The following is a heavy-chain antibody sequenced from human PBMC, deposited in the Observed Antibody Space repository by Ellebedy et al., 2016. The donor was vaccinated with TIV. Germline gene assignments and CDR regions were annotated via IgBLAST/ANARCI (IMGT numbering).Heavy chain of an antibody. CDR3: ARDLDGEMGTSFDY. Sequence: GESLKISCAASGFTFSSYAMSWVRQAPGKGLEWVAAISYDGINKYYADSVKGRFTISRDNSKNTLYLQMNSLRAEDTAVYYCARDLDGEMGTSFDYWGHGTLVTVSS. CDR1: GFTFSSYA. D-gene: IGHD5-24*01. J-gene: IGHJ4*01. V-gene: IGHV3-30-3*01. CDR2: ISYDGINK.